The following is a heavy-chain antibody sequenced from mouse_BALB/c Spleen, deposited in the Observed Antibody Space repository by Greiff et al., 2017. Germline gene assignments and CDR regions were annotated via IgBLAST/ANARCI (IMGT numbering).Heavy chain of an antibody. Sequence: EVKVVESGGGLVQPGGSLKLSCAASGFTFSSYGMSWVRQTPDKRLELVATINSNGGSTYYPDSVKGRFTISRDNAKNTLYLQMSSLKSEDTAMYYCAREGPDWGQGTLVTVSA. V-gene: IGHV5-6-3*01. CDR1: GFTFSSYG. CDR3: AREGPD. CDR2: INSNGGST. J-gene: IGHJ3*01.